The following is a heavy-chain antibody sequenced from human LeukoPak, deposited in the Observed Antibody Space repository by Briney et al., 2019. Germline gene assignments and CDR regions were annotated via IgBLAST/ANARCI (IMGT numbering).Heavy chain of an antibody. CDR3: ARHGRDGYNYGPVVYY. CDR2: IYSSGST. Sequence: SETLSLTCTVSGGSISSYYWSWIRQPPGKGLEWIGYIYSSGSTNYNPSLKSRVTLSVDTPKNQFSLKLSSVTAADTAVYYCARHGRDGYNYGPVVYYWGQGTLVTVSS. J-gene: IGHJ4*02. D-gene: IGHD5-24*01. V-gene: IGHV4-59*08. CDR1: GGSISSYY.